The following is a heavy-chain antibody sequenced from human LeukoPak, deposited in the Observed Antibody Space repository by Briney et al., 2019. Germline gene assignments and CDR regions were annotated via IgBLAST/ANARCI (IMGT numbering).Heavy chain of an antibody. J-gene: IGHJ5*01. CDR1: GLTFSKYS. CDR2: IDTSSTTM. V-gene: IGHV3-48*04. Sequence: PGGSLRLSCAASGLTFSKYSMTWVGQAPGKGLEWGAFIDTSSTTMYYTDSVKGRFTIPRDNAKNSIYLQMNTLKLEDTAIYYCARDNWVDCWGQGTLVTVSS. CDR3: ARDNWVDC.